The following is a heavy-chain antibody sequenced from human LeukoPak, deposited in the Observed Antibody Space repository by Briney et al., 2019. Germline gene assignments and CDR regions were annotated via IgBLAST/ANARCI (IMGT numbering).Heavy chain of an antibody. CDR2: MHHSGRT. D-gene: IGHD6-19*01. V-gene: IGHV4-4*02. CDR3: ARVYSSGWYLFDY. J-gene: IGHJ4*02. Sequence: PSGTLSLTCAISGASISSTNWWIWVRQPPGKGLEWIGEMHHSGRTNYNPSLKGRVTMSVDTSKNQFSLKLSSVTAADTAVYFCARVYSSGWYLFDYWGQGTLVTVSS. CDR1: GASISSTNW.